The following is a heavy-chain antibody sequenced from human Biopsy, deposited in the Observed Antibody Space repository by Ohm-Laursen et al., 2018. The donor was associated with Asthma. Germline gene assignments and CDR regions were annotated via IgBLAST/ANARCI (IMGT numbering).Heavy chain of an antibody. CDR3: ARAVDYSHYYGIDV. CDR1: GYTFNSAG. J-gene: IGHJ6*02. Sequence: APVKVSCKTSGYTFNSAGITWVRQAPGQGLEWMGWISVYNGNTKVAQKLQDSVTMITDTSTSTAYMELRSLRSDDTAVYFCARAVDYSHYYGIDVWGQGTTVTVS. D-gene: IGHD3-10*01. CDR2: ISVYNGNT. V-gene: IGHV1-18*01.